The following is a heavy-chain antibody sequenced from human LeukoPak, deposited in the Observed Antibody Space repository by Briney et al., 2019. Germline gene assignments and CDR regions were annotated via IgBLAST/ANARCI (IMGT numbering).Heavy chain of an antibody. Sequence: PGGSLILSCAASGFTFSSYGMHWVRQAPGKGLEWVAVISYDGSNKYYADSVKGRFTISRDNSKNTLYLQMNSLRAEDTAVYYCATINRYYYYGMDVWGQGTTVTVSS. V-gene: IGHV3-30*03. J-gene: IGHJ6*02. CDR1: GFTFSSYG. CDR2: ISYDGSNK. CDR3: ATINRYYYYGMDV. D-gene: IGHD1-14*01.